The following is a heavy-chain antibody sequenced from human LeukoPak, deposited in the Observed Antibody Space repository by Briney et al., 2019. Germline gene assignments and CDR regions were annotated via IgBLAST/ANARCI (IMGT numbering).Heavy chain of an antibody. CDR2: ISYDGSNK. J-gene: IGHJ4*02. D-gene: IGHD6-19*01. Sequence: PGGSLRLSCAASGFSFSSYAMHWVRQAPGKGLEWVAVISYDGSNKYYADSVKGRFTVSRDNSKNTLYLQMNSLRAEDTAVYYCATAVADTCFDYWGQGTLVTVSS. CDR3: ATAVADTCFDY. V-gene: IGHV3-30*04. CDR1: GFSFSSYA.